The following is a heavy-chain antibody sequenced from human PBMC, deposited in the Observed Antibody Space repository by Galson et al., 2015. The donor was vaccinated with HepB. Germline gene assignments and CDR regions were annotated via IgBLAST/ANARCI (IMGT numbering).Heavy chain of an antibody. V-gene: IGHV3-33*01. CDR1: GFTFSSYG. D-gene: IGHD3-10*01. CDR3: ARHGLLWFGEPRAWFDP. CDR2: IWYDGSNK. J-gene: IGHJ5*02. Sequence: SLRLSCAASGFTFSSYGMHWVRQAPGKGLERVAVIWYDGSNKYYADSVKGRFTISRDNSKNTLYLQMNSLRAEDTAVYYCARHGLLWFGEPRAWFDPWGQGTLVTVSS.